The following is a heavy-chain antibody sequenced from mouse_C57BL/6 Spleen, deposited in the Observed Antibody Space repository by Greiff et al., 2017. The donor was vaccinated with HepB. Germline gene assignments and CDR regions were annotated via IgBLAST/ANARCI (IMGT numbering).Heavy chain of an antibody. V-gene: IGHV6-3*01. J-gene: IGHJ2*01. CDR1: GFTFSNYW. D-gene: IGHD1-1*01. Sequence: EVKLVESGGGLVQPGGSMKLSCVASGFTFSNYWMNWVRQSPEKGLEWVAQIRLKSDNYATHYAESVKGRFTISRDDSKSSVYMQMNNLRAEDTGIYYCTEGVGTVVSFDYWGQGTTLTVSS. CDR2: IRLKSDNYAT. CDR3: TEGVGTVVSFDY.